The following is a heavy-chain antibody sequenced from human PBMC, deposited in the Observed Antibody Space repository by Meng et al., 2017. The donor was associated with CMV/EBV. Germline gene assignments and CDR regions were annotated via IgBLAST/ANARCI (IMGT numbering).Heavy chain of an antibody. V-gene: IGHV1-24*01. Sequence: ASVKVSCKVSGYTLTELSRHWVRQAPGKGLEWMGGFDPEDGETIYAQKFQGRVTMTEDTATDTVYMEMSSLRPENTALFYCARGGEGYSYGYDYWGQGTLVTVSS. CDR1: GYTLTELS. CDR2: FDPEDGET. J-gene: IGHJ4*02. D-gene: IGHD5-18*01. CDR3: ARGGEGYSYGYDY.